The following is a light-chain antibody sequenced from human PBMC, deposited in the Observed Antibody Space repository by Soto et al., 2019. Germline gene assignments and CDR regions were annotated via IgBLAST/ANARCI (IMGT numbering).Light chain of an antibody. J-gene: IGLJ2*01. Sequence: QSVLTQPPSASGTPGQRVTISCSGSSSNIGSNYVYWYQQLPGTAPKLLIYKNNQRPSGVPDRFSGSKSGTSASLAISGLRSEDEADYYCAAWDDSLSGRVVFGGGTKLTFL. V-gene: IGLV1-47*01. CDR3: AAWDDSLSGRVV. CDR1: SSNIGSNY. CDR2: KNN.